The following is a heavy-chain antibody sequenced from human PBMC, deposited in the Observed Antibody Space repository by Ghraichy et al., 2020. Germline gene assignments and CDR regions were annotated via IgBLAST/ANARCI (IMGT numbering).Heavy chain of an antibody. V-gene: IGHV3-49*04. CDR3: TSAPKDGSWSYSHWYYYYSMDV. CDR2: IKSKAYGGTT. CDR1: GFTLRDYS. D-gene: IGHD3-10*01. J-gene: IGHJ6*02. Sequence: GGSLRLSCTASGFTLRDYSLTWVRQAPGKGLEWVGFIKSKAYGGTTEYAASVKGRFTISRDDSKSIAYLQMNTLKTEDTAVYHCTSAPKDGSWSYSHWYYYYSMDVWGQGTTVTVSS.